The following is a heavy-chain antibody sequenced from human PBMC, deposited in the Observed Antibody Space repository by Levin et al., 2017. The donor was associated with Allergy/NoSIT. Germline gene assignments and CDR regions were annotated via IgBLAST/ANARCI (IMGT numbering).Heavy chain of an antibody. Sequence: GESLKISCLASGFIFSNYAMHWVRQAPGKGLEWVAVISNDGSIKSYADLVKGRFTISRADSKNTLYLQMNSLRQEDTAMYYCAKVGPGISAAGRNSLDIWGQGTMVTVSS. CDR3: AKVGPGISAAGRNSLDI. CDR1: GFIFSNYA. V-gene: IGHV3-30-3*01. CDR2: ISNDGSIK. J-gene: IGHJ3*02. D-gene: IGHD6-13*01.